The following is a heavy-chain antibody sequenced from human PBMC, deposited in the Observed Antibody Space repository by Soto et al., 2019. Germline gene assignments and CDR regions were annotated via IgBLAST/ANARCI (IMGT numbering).Heavy chain of an antibody. CDR2: VNTEGGTS. D-gene: IGHD2-2*01. CDR3: AREAEYCSRTICYRRAFDT. J-gene: IGHJ3*02. V-gene: IGHV3-74*03. CDR1: GFTFSGHW. Sequence: EVQLVESGGDLVRPGGSLRLSCAASGFTFSGHWMHWVRQVPGKGLEWVSRVNTEGGTSAYADSVKGRFTISRENAKNTRYRQMSGLRAEDAAVYYCAREAEYCSRTICYRRAFDTWGQGTTVSLSS.